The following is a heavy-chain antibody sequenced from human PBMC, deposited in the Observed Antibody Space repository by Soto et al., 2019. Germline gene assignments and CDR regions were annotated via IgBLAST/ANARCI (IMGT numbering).Heavy chain of an antibody. D-gene: IGHD3-3*01. Sequence: RGSVKLSCAASGVTFSSYAMSWVRQAPGKGLEWVSAISGSGGSTYYADSVKGRFTISRDNSKNTLYLQMNSLRAEDTAVYYCAKDPHPGWSGYYPFDYWGQGTLVTVSS. CDR1: GVTFSSYA. V-gene: IGHV3-23*01. J-gene: IGHJ4*02. CDR2: ISGSGGST. CDR3: AKDPHPGWSGYYPFDY.